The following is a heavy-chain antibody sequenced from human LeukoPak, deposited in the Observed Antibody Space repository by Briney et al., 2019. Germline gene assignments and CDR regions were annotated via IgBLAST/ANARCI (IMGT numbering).Heavy chain of an antibody. D-gene: IGHD3-22*01. CDR2: TYYRAKWYY. V-gene: IGHV6-1*01. CDR1: GCSVSNKTAA. CDR3: ARVNDSFDGGVYYFLDY. J-gene: IGHJ4*02. Sequence: SQTLPLTCAICGCSVSNKTAAGSWMPQSPSRALEWRGKTYYRAKWYYEYAVSVKIRITINPDTSKNQFSLQLNSVTSEDPAVYFCARVNDSFDGGVYYFLDYWGQGTLVAVSS.